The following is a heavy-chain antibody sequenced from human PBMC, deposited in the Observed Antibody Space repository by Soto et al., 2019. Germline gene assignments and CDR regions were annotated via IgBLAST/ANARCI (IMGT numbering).Heavy chain of an antibody. J-gene: IGHJ4*02. CDR2: IVVGSGNT. V-gene: IGHV1-58*01. CDR3: AAASLYYYDSSGYCFDY. CDR1: GFTFTSSA. Sequence: SVKVSCQASGFTFTSSAVQWVRQARGQRLEWIGWIVVGSGNTNYAQKFQERVTITRDMSTSTAYMELSSLRSEDTAVYYCAAASLYYYDSSGYCFDYWGQGTLVTVSS. D-gene: IGHD3-22*01.